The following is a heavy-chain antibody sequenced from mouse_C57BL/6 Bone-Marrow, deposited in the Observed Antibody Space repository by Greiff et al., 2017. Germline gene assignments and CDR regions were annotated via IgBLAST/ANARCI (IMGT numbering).Heavy chain of an antibody. V-gene: IGHV1-53*01. CDR3: GYYGYDDPCWYFDV. J-gene: IGHJ1*03. CDR1: GYNFTSYW. Sequence: VKLTQPGTALVKPGASVKLSCKASGYNFTSYWMHWVKQRPGQGLEWIGNINPSNGGTNYNEKFKSKATLTVDKASSTTYMQLSSLTSEDSAVYYWGYYGYDDPCWYFDVWGTGTTVTVSS. CDR2: INPSNGGT. D-gene: IGHD2-2*01.